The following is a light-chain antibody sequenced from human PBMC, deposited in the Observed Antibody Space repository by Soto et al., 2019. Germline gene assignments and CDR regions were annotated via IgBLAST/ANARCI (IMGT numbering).Light chain of an antibody. CDR3: QQYGSSPYS. J-gene: IGKJ2*03. Sequence: EIVLTQSPGTLSLSPGERATLSCRASQSVRSSYLAWYQQKPGQAPRLLIYGASSRATGIPDGFSGRASGTDFARTISRLETEGFAVYYWQQYGSSPYSFGQGTKLVIK. CDR2: GAS. CDR1: QSVRSSY. V-gene: IGKV3-20*01.